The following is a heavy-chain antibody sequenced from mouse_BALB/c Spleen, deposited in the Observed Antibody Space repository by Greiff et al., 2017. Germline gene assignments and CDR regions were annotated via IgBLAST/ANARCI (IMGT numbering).Heavy chain of an antibody. CDR3: ALYYGNDYAMDY. D-gene: IGHD2-1*01. V-gene: IGHV1-74*01. Sequence: QVQLQQSGPQLVRPGASVKISCKASGYSFTSYWMHWVKQRPGQGLEWIGMIDPSDSETRLNQKFKDKATLTVDKSSSTAYMQLSSPTSEDSAVYYCALYYGNDYAMDYWGQGTSVTVSS. CDR2: IDPSDSET. J-gene: IGHJ4*01. CDR1: GYSFTSYW.